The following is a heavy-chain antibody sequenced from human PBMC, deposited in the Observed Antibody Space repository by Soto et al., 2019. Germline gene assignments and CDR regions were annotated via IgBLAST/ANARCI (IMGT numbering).Heavy chain of an antibody. Sequence: GGSLRLSCAASGFTFSSYNMNWVRQAPGKGLEWVSYISSSSSTIYYADSVKGRFTISRDNAKNSLYLQMNSLRDEDTAVYYCASLGSGDRGRGFVDYWGQGTLVTVSS. CDR1: GFTFSSYN. D-gene: IGHD7-27*01. CDR2: ISSSSSTI. V-gene: IGHV3-48*02. CDR3: ASLGSGDRGRGFVDY. J-gene: IGHJ4*02.